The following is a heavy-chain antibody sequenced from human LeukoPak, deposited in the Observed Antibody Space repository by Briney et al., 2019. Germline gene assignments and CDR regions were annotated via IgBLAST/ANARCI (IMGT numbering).Heavy chain of an antibody. D-gene: IGHD6-13*01. V-gene: IGHV3-23*01. CDR1: GFTFSSYA. CDR2: ISGSGGST. CDR3: AIRLTVAAAGTFDY. J-gene: IGHJ4*02. Sequence: GGSLRLSCAASGFTFSSYAMSWVRQAPGKGLEWVSAISGSGGSTYYADSVKGRFTISRDNSKNTLYLQMYSLRAEDTAVYYCAIRLTVAAAGTFDYWGQGTLVTVSS.